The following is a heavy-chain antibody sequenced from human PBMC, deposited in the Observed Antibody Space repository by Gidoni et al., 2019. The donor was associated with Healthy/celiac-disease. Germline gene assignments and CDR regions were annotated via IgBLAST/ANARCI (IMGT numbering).Heavy chain of an antibody. Sequence: EVQLVESGGGLVQPGGSLRLSCAASGFTVSSNYMSWVRQAPGKGLEWVSVIYSGGSTYYADSVKGRFTISRHNSKNTLYLQMNSLRAEDTAVYYCAREGGMTTVTPGAFDIWGQGTMVTVSS. CDR2: IYSGGST. CDR3: AREGGMTTVTPGAFDI. V-gene: IGHV3-53*04. J-gene: IGHJ3*02. CDR1: GFTVSSNY. D-gene: IGHD4-17*01.